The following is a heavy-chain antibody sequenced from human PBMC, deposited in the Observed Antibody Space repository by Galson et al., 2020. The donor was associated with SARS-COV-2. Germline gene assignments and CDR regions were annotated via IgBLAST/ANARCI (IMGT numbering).Heavy chain of an antibody. CDR2: IWYDGSNK. CDR1: GFTFSSYG. D-gene: IGHD3-9*01. V-gene: IGHV3-33*01. Sequence: GGSLRLSCAASGFTFSSYGMHWVRQAPGKGLEWVAVIWYDGSNKYYADSVKGRFTISRDNSKNTLYLQMNSLRAEDTAVYYCARDRRDYDMLTGYYKSAFDPWGQGTLVTVSS. J-gene: IGHJ5*02. CDR3: ARDRRDYDMLTGYYKSAFDP.